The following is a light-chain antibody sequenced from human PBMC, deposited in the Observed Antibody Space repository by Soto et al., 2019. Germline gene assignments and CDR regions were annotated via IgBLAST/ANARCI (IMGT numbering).Light chain of an antibody. V-gene: IGKV3-15*01. CDR3: QQYNNWPRS. CDR2: GAS. Sequence: EIVMTQSPATLSVSPGERATLSCRASQSVSSNLAWYQQKPGQAPRLLIYGASTRATGIPDRFSGRGSGTEFTLTISTLQSEDFAVYYCQQYNNWPRSFGPGTKVDIK. CDR1: QSVSSN. J-gene: IGKJ3*01.